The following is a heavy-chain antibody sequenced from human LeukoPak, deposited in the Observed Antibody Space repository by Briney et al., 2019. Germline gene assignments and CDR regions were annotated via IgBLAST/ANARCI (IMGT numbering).Heavy chain of an antibody. J-gene: IGHJ3*02. CDR1: GFTFTNYA. V-gene: IGHV3-23*01. Sequence: PGGSLRLSCTASGFTFTNYAMSWVRQAPGKGLEWVSAISSSGISTYYADSVKGRFTISRDNAKNSLCLQMNSLRDEDTAVYYCARVDSSTWAFDIWGQGTMVTVSS. D-gene: IGHD6-13*01. CDR2: ISSSGIST. CDR3: ARVDSSTWAFDI.